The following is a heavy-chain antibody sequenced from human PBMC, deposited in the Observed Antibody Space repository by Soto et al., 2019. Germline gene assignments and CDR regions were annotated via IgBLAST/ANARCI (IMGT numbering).Heavy chain of an antibody. V-gene: IGHV4-34*01. CDR3: ARGNYNYYYYYGMDV. CDR2: INHSGST. Sequence: SETLSLTCAVYGGSFSCYYWSWIRQPPGKGLEWIGEINHSGSTNYNPSLKSRVTISVDTSKNQFSLKLSSVTAAGTAVYYCARGNYNYYYYYGMDVWGQGTTVTVSS. J-gene: IGHJ6*02. D-gene: IGHD1-7*01. CDR1: GGSFSCYY.